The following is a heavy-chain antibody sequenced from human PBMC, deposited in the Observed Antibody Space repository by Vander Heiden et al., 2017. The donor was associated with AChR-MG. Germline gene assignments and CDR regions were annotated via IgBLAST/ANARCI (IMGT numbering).Heavy chain of an antibody. CDR1: GFTFSSYS. Sequence: EVQLVESGGGLVKPGGSLRLSCAASGFTFSSYSMNWVRQAPGKGLEWVSSISSRSSYIYYADSVKGRFTISRDNAKNSLYLQMNSLRAEDTAVYYCARGPGGYDSSGYYHYWGQGTLVTVSS. CDR3: ARGPGGYDSSGYYHY. CDR2: ISSRSSYI. J-gene: IGHJ4*02. V-gene: IGHV3-21*01. D-gene: IGHD3-22*01.